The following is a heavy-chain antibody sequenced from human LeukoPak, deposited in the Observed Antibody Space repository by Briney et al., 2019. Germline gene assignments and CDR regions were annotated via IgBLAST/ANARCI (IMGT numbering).Heavy chain of an antibody. CDR1: GFTFSSYA. V-gene: IGHV3-23*01. Sequence: GGSLRLSCAASGFTFSSYAMSWVRQAPGKGLEWVSSITGSGGNTYYADSVMGRFTISRDNSKNTLYLQMNSLRAEDTSVYFCAKWIKNSGYWDWGQGTLVTVSS. D-gene: IGHD3-22*01. J-gene: IGHJ4*02. CDR3: AKWIKNSGYWD. CDR2: ITGSGGNT.